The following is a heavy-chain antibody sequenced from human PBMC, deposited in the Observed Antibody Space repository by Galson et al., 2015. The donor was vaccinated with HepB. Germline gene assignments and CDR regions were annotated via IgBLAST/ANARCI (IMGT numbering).Heavy chain of an antibody. V-gene: IGHV3-74*01. CDR1: GFTFSDYW. D-gene: IGHD3-10*01. CDR2: IQSDGNHA. CDR3: SRGGRSASGNYYNDY. J-gene: IGHJ4*02. Sequence: SLRLSCAASGFTFSDYWMHWARQPPGEGLVWLSEIQSDGNHANYADSVKGRFTISRDNAKNTLYLQINSLEVEDTAVYYCSRGGRSASGNYYNDYWGQGTLVSVSS.